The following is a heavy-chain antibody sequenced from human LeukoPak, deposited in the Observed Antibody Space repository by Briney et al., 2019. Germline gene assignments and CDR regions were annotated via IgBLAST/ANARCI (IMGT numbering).Heavy chain of an antibody. J-gene: IGHJ6*02. CDR2: IWSDGGNK. Sequence: GGSLRLSCAASGFSFSSYGMHWVRQAPGKGLEWVAVIWSDGGNKYYPDSVKGRFTIPRDNSNNTLHLQMNSLRAEDTAVYYCARDDYGMDVWGQGTTVTVSS. CDR3: ARDDYGMDV. CDR1: GFSFSSYG. V-gene: IGHV3-33*01.